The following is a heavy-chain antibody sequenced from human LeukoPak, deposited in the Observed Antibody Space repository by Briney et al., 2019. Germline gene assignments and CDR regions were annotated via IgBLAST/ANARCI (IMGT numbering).Heavy chain of an antibody. CDR2: INHSGST. CDR1: GGSFSTYY. CDR3: ARGVVVVVAALGSFDY. Sequence: SETLSLTCAVYGGSFSTYYLNWIRQTPGQGLEWIGEINHSGSTNYNPSLKSRVTISVDTSKNQFSLKLSSVTAADTAVYYCARGVVVVVAALGSFDYWGQGTLVTVSS. D-gene: IGHD2-15*01. V-gene: IGHV4-34*01. J-gene: IGHJ4*02.